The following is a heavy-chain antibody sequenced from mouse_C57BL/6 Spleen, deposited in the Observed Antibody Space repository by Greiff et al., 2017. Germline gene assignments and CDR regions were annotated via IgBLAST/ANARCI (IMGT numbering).Heavy chain of an antibody. CDR1: GFPFSSYA. CDR3: TRDGDGRFDY. CDR2: ISSGGDYI. V-gene: IGHV5-9-1*02. J-gene: IGHJ2*01. Sequence: EVHLVESGEGLVKPGGSLKLSCAASGFPFSSYALSWVRQTPEKRLEWVAYISSGGDYIYYADTVRGRFTISRDTARNTLYLQMSSLKSEDTAMYYCTRDGDGRFDYWGQGTTRTGTS.